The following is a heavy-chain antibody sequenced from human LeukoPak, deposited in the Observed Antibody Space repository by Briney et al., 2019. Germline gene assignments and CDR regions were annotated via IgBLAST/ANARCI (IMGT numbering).Heavy chain of an antibody. CDR3: ARDNSPGWFDP. CDR2: ISSSSSTI. CDR1: GFTFSSYS. Sequence: GGSLRLSCAASGFTFSSYSMNWVRQAPGKGLEWVSYISSSSSTIYYADSVKGRFTISRDNAKNSLYLQMNSLRAEDTAVYYCARDNSPGWFDPWGQGTLVTVSS. V-gene: IGHV3-48*01. D-gene: IGHD4-11*01. J-gene: IGHJ5*02.